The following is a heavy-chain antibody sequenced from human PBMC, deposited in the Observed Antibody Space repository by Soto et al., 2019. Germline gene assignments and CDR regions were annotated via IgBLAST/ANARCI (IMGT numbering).Heavy chain of an antibody. D-gene: IGHD6-19*01. CDR3: ARSTSDWYGENPFDY. V-gene: IGHV4-59*08. CDR1: GGSISSYY. CDR2: VYYSGST. J-gene: IGHJ4*02. Sequence: PSETLSLTCTVSGGSISSYYWNWIRQPTGKGLEWIGYVYYSGSTNYNPSLKSRVTISVDTSKNQFSLKLSSVTAADTAVYYCARSTSDWYGENPFDYWGQGTLVTVSS.